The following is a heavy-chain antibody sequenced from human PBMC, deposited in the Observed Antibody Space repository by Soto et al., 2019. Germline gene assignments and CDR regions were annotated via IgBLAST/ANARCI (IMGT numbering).Heavy chain of an antibody. CDR1: GFSFNNYW. V-gene: IGHV3-74*01. Sequence: EVQLVESGGGLVQPGGSLRLSCAASGFSFNNYWMFWVRQPPGKGLVCVSHINSDGSISTYAESVNGRFTISRENAKNSLHLHMNSLGAEHTALSYCVGVRREGYNYWGQCTVVTASS. CDR2: INSDGSIS. CDR3: VGVRREGYNY. J-gene: IGHJ1*01. D-gene: IGHD5-12*01.